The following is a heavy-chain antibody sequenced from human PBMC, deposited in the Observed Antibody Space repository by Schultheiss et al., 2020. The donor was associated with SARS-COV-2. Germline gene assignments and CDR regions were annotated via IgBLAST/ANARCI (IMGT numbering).Heavy chain of an antibody. CDR2: ISYDGSNK. Sequence: GGSLRLSCAASGFTFSSYGMHWVRQAPGKGLEWVAVISYDGSNKYYADSVKGRFTISRDNSKNTLYLQMNSLRAEDTAVYYCAKERKALWPSFDYWGQGTLVTVSS. D-gene: IGHD2/OR15-2a*01. CDR1: GFTFSSYG. J-gene: IGHJ4*02. V-gene: IGHV3-30*18. CDR3: AKERKALWPSFDY.